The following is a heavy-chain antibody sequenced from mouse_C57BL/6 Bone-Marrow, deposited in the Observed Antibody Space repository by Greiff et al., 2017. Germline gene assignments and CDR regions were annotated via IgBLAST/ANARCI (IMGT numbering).Heavy chain of an antibody. CDR2: INPGSGGT. CDR1: GYAFTNYL. Sequence: QVQLQQSGAELVRPGTSVKVSCKASGYAFTNYLIEWVKQRPGQGLEWIGVINPGSGGTNYNEKFKGKATLTADKSSSTAYMQLSSLTSEDSAVYFGARWNYYGRAPWFAYWGQGTLVTVSA. V-gene: IGHV1-54*01. J-gene: IGHJ3*01. D-gene: IGHD1-1*01. CDR3: ARWNYYGRAPWFAY.